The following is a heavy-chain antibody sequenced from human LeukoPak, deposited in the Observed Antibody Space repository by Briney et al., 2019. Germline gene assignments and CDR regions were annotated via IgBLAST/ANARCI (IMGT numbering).Heavy chain of an antibody. V-gene: IGHV3-48*01. D-gene: IGHD3-22*01. CDR3: ARARSGYYWDY. Sequence: GGSLRLSCAASGFTFSSSSMSWVRQAPGKGLEWVSYISSSSSTLCYADSVKGRFTISRDNAKNSLYLQMNSLRAEDTAVYYCARARSGYYWDYWGQGTLVTVSS. CDR2: ISSSSSTL. J-gene: IGHJ4*02. CDR1: GFTFSSSS.